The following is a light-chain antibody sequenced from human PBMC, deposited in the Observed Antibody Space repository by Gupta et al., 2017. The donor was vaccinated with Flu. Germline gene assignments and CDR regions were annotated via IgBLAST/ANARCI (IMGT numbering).Light chain of an antibody. CDR1: HCVDSNY. J-gene: IGKJ2*03. CDR3: QQYGTSPYS. CDR2: GAS. Sequence: EIVLTESLGTLSLSTGERTSLSCWTSHCVDSNYLAWYQQKPGQAPRLLIYGASSRATGIPDRFSGSGSGTDFTLSISRLEPEDLAVYYCQQYGTSPYSFGQGTKVEMK. V-gene: IGKV3-20*01.